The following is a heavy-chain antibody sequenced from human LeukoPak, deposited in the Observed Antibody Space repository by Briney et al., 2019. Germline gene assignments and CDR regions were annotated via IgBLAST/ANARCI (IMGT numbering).Heavy chain of an antibody. Sequence: SGGPLRLSCAASGFTFSSYSMHWVRQAPGKGLEWVSSISSSSSYIYYADSVKGRFTISRDNAKNSLYLQMNSLRAEDTAVYYCARDRRWELLINYFDYWGQGTLVTVSS. J-gene: IGHJ4*02. V-gene: IGHV3-21*01. CDR2: ISSSSSYI. D-gene: IGHD1-26*01. CDR1: GFTFSSYS. CDR3: ARDRRWELLINYFDY.